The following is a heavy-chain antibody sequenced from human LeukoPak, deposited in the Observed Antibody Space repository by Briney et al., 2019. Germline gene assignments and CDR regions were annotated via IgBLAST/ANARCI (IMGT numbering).Heavy chain of an antibody. Sequence: ASVKVSCKVSGYTLTELSMHWVRQAPGKGLEWMGGFDPEDGETIYAQKFQGRVTMTEDTSTDTAYMELSSLRSEDTAVYYCATDFLPWVATGYWGQGTLVTVSS. D-gene: IGHD2-21*02. V-gene: IGHV1-24*01. CDR2: FDPEDGET. CDR1: GYTLTELS. J-gene: IGHJ4*02. CDR3: ATDFLPWVATGY.